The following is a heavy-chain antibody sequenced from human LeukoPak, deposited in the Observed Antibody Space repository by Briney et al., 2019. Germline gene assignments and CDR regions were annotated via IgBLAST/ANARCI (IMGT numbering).Heavy chain of an antibody. CDR1: GFTFSSYG. D-gene: IGHD6-13*01. V-gene: IGHV3-30*18. Sequence: GGSLRLSCAASGFTFSSYGMHWVRQAPGKGLEWVAVISYDGSNKYYADSVKGRFAISRDNSKNTLYLQMNSLRAEDTAVYYCAKDRRALYSIAAAGTFDYWGQGTLVTVSS. J-gene: IGHJ4*02. CDR2: ISYDGSNK. CDR3: AKDRRALYSIAAAGTFDY.